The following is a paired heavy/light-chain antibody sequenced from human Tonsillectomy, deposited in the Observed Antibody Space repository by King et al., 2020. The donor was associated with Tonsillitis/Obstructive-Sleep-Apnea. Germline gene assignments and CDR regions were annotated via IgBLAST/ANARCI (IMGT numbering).Heavy chain of an antibody. D-gene: IGHD3-10*01. Sequence: QVQLVESGGGVVQPGGSPRLSCAASGFSFKNYPMHWVRQVPGKGLEWVALTSFDGSYKYYVDSVRGRFTISRDNSKNRLYLQMNSLRTEDTAVYYCATDSRGDGRAPRYNYGFDVWGQGTTVTVSS. CDR2: TSFDGSYK. CDR1: GFSFKNYP. CDR3: ATDSRGDGRAPRYNYGFDV. V-gene: IGHV3-30*03. J-gene: IGHJ6*02.
Light chain of an antibody. CDR1: SSNIGSNF. V-gene: IGLV1-51*01. CDR3: GTWDNSLSTWV. J-gene: IGLJ3*02. CDR2: DHN. Sequence: QSVLTQPPSVSAAPGQKVTISCSGSSSNIGSNFVSWYQQLPGTAPKLLIFDHNKRPSGIPDRFSGSKSGTSATLGITGPQTGDEADYYCGTWDNSLSTWVFGGGTTLTVL.